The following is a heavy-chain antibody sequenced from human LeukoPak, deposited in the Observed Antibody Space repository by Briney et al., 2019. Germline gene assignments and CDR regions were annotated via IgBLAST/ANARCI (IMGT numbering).Heavy chain of an antibody. D-gene: IGHD2-21*01. V-gene: IGHV3-30-3*01. CDR3: ARMKVIKGASLDY. CDR2: ISFDETKK. Sequence: GGSLRLSCAASGFSFSKYAMHWVRQAPGKGLEWVAVISFDETKKYYADSVKGRFTISRDNSNNTLFLQMNSVKTEDMAVYFCARMKVIKGASLDYWGQGSLVTVSS. J-gene: IGHJ4*02. CDR1: GFSFSKYA.